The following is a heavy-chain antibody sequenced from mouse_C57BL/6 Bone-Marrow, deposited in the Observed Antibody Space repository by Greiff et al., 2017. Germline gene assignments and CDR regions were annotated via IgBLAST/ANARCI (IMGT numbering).Heavy chain of an antibody. V-gene: IGHV1-55*01. Sequence: QVQLQQPGAELVKPGASVKMSCKASGYTSTSYWITWVKQRPGQGLEWIGDIYPGSGSTNYNEKFKSKATLTVDTSSSTAYMQLSSLTSEDSAVYYCASPLYWYFDVWGTGTTVTVSS. CDR2: IYPGSGST. CDR1: GYTSTSYW. CDR3: ASPLYWYFDV. J-gene: IGHJ1*03.